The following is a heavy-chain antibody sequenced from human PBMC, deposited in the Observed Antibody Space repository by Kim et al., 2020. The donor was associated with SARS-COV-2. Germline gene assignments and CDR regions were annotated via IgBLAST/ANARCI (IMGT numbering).Heavy chain of an antibody. CDR3: AKGLEDDDVFDI. J-gene: IGHJ3*02. V-gene: IGHV3-30*18. Sequence: GGSLRLSCAASGFTFSSYYMRWVRQAPGKGLEWVSDISNDGSNKYYADSVKGRFTISRDNTKNTLYLQMNSLRAEDTAVYYCAKGLEDDDVFDIRGQGTMATAPS. CDR2: ISNDGSNK. D-gene: IGHD1-1*01. CDR1: GFTFSSYY.